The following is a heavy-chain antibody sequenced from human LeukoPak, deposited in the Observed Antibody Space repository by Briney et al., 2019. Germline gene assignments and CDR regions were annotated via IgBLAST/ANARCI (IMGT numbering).Heavy chain of an antibody. CDR2: ISVYNGNT. D-gene: IGHD6-19*01. CDR3: ARDLPNSSGWFDP. J-gene: IGHJ5*02. Sequence: GASVKVSCKASGYTFTSFGISWVRQAPGQGLEWMGWISVYNGNTNYAQKLQDRVTMTTDTSTSTAYMELKSLRPDDTAVYYCARDLPNSSGWFDPWGQGTLVTVSS. CDR1: GYTFTSFG. V-gene: IGHV1-18*01.